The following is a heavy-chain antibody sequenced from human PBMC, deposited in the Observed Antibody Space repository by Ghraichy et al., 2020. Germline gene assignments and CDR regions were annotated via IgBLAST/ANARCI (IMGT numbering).Heavy chain of an antibody. CDR2: VSGYNGNT. CDR1: GITFSSSA. CDR3: ATLAALDH. J-gene: IGHJ4*01. D-gene: IGHD6-13*01. V-gene: IGHV3-23*01. Sequence: GGSLRLSCSASGITFSSSAMTWVRQAPGKGLEWVATVSGYNGNTYYADSVKGRFTISRDNSKNTLYLQMNSLRAEDTAEYYCATLAALDHWGQGTLVTVSS.